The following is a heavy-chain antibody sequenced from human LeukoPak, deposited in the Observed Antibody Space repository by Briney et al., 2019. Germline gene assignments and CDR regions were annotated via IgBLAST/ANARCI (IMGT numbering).Heavy chain of an antibody. V-gene: IGHV4-4*07. Sequence: SETLSLTCTVSGGSLSSYYWSGIRQPPGKGLEWIGRIYTSGSTNYNPSLKSRVTMSVDTSKNQFSLKLSSVTAADTAVYYCAREWASSFKRYYYYYGMDVWGQGTTVTVSS. CDR3: AREWASSFKRYYYYYGMDV. D-gene: IGHD2-2*01. CDR1: GGSLSSYY. J-gene: IGHJ6*02. CDR2: IYTSGST.